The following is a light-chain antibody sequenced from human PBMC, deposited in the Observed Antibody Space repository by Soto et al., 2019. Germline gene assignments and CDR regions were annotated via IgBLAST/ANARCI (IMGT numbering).Light chain of an antibody. Sequence: IVLTQSPATLSVSPGERATLSCRASQNISNYLIWYQQKPGQAPRLLIYDVSNRATDIPARFSGSGSGTDLTLTISSLEHEDIAVYFCQKRSNWPRTFGQGTKV. V-gene: IGKV3-11*01. CDR3: QKRSNWPRT. CDR2: DVS. J-gene: IGKJ1*01. CDR1: QNISNY.